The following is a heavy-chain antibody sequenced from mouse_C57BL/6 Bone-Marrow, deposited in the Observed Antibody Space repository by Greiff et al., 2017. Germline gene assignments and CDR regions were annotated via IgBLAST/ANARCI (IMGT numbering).Heavy chain of an antibody. CDR1: GYTFTSYW. CDR3: ASDGDYYGSTYYAMDY. J-gene: IGHJ4*01. Sequence: QVQLQQPGAELVKPGASVKLSCKASGYTFTSYWITWVKQRPGQGLEWIGDIYPGSGSTNYNEKFKSKATLTVDTSSSTAYMQLSSLTSEDPAVYSCASDGDYYGSTYYAMDYWGQGTSVTVSS. V-gene: IGHV1-55*01. CDR2: IYPGSGST. D-gene: IGHD1-1*01.